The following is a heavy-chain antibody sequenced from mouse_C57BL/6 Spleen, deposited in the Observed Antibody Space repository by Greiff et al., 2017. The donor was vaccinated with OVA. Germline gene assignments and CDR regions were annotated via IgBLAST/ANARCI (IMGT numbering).Heavy chain of an antibody. D-gene: IGHD1-1*01. CDR3: ARWYYGSMGYAMDY. CDR2: IDPNSGGT. V-gene: IGHV1-72*01. Sequence: QVQLQQPGAELVKPWASVKLSCKASGYTFTSYWMHWVKQRPGRGLEWIGRIDPNSGGTKYNEKFTSKATLTVDKPSSTAYMQLSILTSEDSAVYYCARWYYGSMGYAMDYWGQGTSVTVSS. CDR1: GYTFTSYW. J-gene: IGHJ4*01.